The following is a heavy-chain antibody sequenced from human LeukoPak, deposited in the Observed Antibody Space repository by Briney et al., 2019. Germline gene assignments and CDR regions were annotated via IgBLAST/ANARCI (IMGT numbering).Heavy chain of an antibody. D-gene: IGHD6-13*01. Sequence: VASVKVSRKASGYTFTSYDINWVRQATGQGLEWMGWMNPNSGSTGYAQKFRGRVTMTRNTSISTAYMELSSLRSEDTAVYYCARGGYSSSWYRGGYYYYGMDVWGQGTTVTVSS. V-gene: IGHV1-8*01. J-gene: IGHJ6*02. CDR3: ARGGYSSSWYRGGYYYYGMDV. CDR2: MNPNSGST. CDR1: GYTFTSYD.